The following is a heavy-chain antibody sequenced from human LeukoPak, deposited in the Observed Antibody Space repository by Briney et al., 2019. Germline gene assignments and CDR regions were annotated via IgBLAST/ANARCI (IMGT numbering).Heavy chain of an antibody. CDR1: GGTFSSYA. CDR3: ARPYSSGWLATDAFDI. D-gene: IGHD6-19*01. CDR2: VIPIFGTA. V-gene: IGHV1-69*05. Sequence: GSSVKVSCKASGGTFSSYAISWVRQAPGQGLEWMGGVIPIFGTANYAQKFQGRVTITTDESTSTAYMELSSLRSEDTAVYYCARPYSSGWLATDAFDIWGQGTMVTVSS. J-gene: IGHJ3*02.